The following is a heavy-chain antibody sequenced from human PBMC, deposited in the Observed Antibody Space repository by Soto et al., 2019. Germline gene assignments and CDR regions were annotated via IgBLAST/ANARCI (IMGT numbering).Heavy chain of an antibody. CDR1: GGSVSSGSYY. D-gene: IGHD2-21*02. J-gene: IGHJ1*01. Sequence: QVQLQESGPGLVKPSETLSLTCTVSGGSVSSGSYYWSWIRQPPGKGLEWIGYIYYSGSTNYNPSLKSRVTISVDTSKNQFSLKLSSVTAADTAVYYCARCTLCGGDCYFQHWGQGTLVTVSS. CDR3: ARCTLCGGDCYFQH. V-gene: IGHV4-61*01. CDR2: IYYSGST.